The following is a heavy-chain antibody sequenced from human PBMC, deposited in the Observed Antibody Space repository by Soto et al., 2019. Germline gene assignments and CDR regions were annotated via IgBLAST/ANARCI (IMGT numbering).Heavy chain of an antibody. J-gene: IGHJ4*02. V-gene: IGHV3-7*03. Sequence: PGGSLRLSCATSGFTPRDYYISWVRQAPGKGLEWVGNIKGDGSNTHYVVSVRGRFTISRDNAENLIYLQMNSLRVDYTCMYYCAKDLVTADWGQGXQVTVSS. D-gene: IGHD6-6*01. CDR1: GFTPRDYY. CDR3: AKDLVTAD. CDR2: IKGDGSNT.